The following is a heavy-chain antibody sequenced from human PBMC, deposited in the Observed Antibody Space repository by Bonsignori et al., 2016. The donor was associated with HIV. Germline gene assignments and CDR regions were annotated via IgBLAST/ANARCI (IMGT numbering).Heavy chain of an antibody. CDR1: GFKFDDYA. CDR2: ISWESGTI. CDR3: AKARQLVTSPFDH. J-gene: IGHJ4*02. V-gene: IGHV3-9*01. D-gene: IGHD1-1*01. Sequence: SLKISCAASGFKFDDYAMYWVRQVPGKGLEWVSSISWESGTIGYADSVKGRFTISRDNANNFLYLQMNGLRPEDTALYFCAKARQLVTSPFDHWGQGTLVTVSS.